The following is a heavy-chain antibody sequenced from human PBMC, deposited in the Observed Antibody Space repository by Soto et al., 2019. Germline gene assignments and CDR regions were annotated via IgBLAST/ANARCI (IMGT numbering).Heavy chain of an antibody. D-gene: IGHD4-17*01. V-gene: IGHV1-69*02. CDR3: ARGGESDYCAHNWFDP. Sequence: QVQLVQSGAEVKKPGSSVKVSCKASGGTFSSYTISWVRQAPGYGVEWMGRIIPILGIANYAQTFQGRVTITANKSTRTAYMELSSLRSEDTAVYYCARGGESDYCAHNWFDPWGQGTLVTVSS. CDR1: GGTFSSYT. J-gene: IGHJ5*02. CDR2: IIPILGIA.